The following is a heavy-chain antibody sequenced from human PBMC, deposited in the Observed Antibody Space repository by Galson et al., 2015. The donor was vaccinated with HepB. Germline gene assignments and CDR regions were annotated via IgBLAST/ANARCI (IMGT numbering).Heavy chain of an antibody. CDR2: ISSNGGST. Sequence: SLRLSCAASGFTFSSYAMHWVRQAPGKGLEYVSAISSNGGSTYYADSVKGRFTISRDNSKNTLYLQMSSLRAEDTAVYYCVKDGSKRGAKFKVAFDIWGQGTMVTVSS. CDR3: VKDGSKRGAKFKVAFDI. CDR1: GFTFSSYA. J-gene: IGHJ3*02. V-gene: IGHV3-64D*06. D-gene: IGHD2-15*01.